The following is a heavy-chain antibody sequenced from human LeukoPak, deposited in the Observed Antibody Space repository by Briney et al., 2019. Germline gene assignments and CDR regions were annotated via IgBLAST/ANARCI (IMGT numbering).Heavy chain of an antibody. J-gene: IGHJ4*02. CDR3: AGDHGTYSSGWYSYFDY. V-gene: IGHV3-74*01. Sequence: GGSLRLSCAASGFTFSSYWMHWVRQAPGKGLVWVSRISSDGSSTSYADSVKGRFTISRDNAKNTLYLQMNSLRAEDTAVYYCAGDHGTYSSGWYSYFDYWGQGTLVTVSS. D-gene: IGHD6-19*01. CDR2: ISSDGSST. CDR1: GFTFSSYW.